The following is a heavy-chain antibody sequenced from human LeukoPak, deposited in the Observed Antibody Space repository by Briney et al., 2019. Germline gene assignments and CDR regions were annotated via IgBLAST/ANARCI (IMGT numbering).Heavy chain of an antibody. D-gene: IGHD3-10*01. J-gene: IGHJ4*02. CDR2: INHSGST. Sequence: SETLSLTCAVYGGSFSGYYWSWIRQPPGEGLEWIGEINHSGSTNYNPSLKSRVTISVDTSKNQFSLKLSSVTAADTAVYYCARATYYYGSGSYYPPTRYFDYWGQGTLVTVSS. CDR3: ARATYYYGSGSYYPPTRYFDY. V-gene: IGHV4-34*01. CDR1: GGSFSGYY.